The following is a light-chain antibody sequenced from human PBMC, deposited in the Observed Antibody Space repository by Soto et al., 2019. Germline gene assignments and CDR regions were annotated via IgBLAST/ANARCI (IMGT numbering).Light chain of an antibody. Sequence: DIQMTQSPSSLSASVGDRVTITCQASQDITNYLNWYQQKPGKAPKLVIHDASNLETGVPSRFSGSGSGTDFTFTISSLQPEDIATFYCQQDDDLPYTFGQGTKLEIK. CDR1: QDITNY. CDR2: DAS. J-gene: IGKJ2*01. CDR3: QQDDDLPYT. V-gene: IGKV1-33*01.